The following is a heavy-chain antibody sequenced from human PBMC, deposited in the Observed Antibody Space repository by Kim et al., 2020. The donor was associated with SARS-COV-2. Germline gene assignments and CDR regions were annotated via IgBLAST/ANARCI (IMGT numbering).Heavy chain of an antibody. V-gene: IGHV4-39*01. Sequence: SETLSLTCTVSGGSISSSSYYWGWIRQPPGKGLEWIGSIYYSGSTYYNPSLKSRVTISVDTSKNQFSLKLSSVTAADTAVYYCARYSYGPLFDYWGQGTLVTVSS. CDR3: ARYSYGPLFDY. CDR2: IYYSGST. D-gene: IGHD5-18*01. J-gene: IGHJ4*02. CDR1: GGSISSSSYY.